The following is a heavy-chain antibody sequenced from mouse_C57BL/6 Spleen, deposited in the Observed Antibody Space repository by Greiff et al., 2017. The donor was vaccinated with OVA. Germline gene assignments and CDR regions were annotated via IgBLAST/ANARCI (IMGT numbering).Heavy chain of an antibody. CDR2: INPNNGGT. D-gene: IGHD1-1*01. J-gene: IGHJ2*01. V-gene: IGHV1-26*01. CDR1: GYTFTDYY. Sequence: VQLQQSGPELVKPGASVKISCKASGYTFTDYYMNWVKQSHGKSLEWIGDINPNNGGTSYNQKFKGKATLTVDKSSSTAYMELRSLTSEDSAVYYCAREIYYGSRGFDYWGQGTTLTVSS. CDR3: AREIYYGSRGFDY.